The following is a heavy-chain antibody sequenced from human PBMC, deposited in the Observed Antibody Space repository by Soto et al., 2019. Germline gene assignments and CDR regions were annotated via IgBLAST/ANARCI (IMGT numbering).Heavy chain of an antibody. Sequence: EVQLVESGGGLVQPGGSLRLSCEASDFTFINAWMNWVRQIPGKGLEWVGRIRSETDGGTTDYGVPVQGRFTISRANSKKTMCLQMNSLKPEDTALYCCASGAPGNSLYFDNWGQGTLVTVSS. CDR1: DFTFINAW. CDR3: ASGAPGNSLYFDN. J-gene: IGHJ4*02. CDR2: IRSETDGGTT. D-gene: IGHD4-17*01. V-gene: IGHV3-15*07.